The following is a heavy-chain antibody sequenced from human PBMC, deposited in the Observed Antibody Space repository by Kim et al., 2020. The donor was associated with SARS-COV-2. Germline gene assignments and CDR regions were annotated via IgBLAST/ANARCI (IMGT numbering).Heavy chain of an antibody. CDR3: ARYYGSGSFNWFDP. V-gene: IGHV4-34*01. CDR1: DGSFTGYY. CDR2: IDHSGST. J-gene: IGHJ5*02. D-gene: IGHD3-10*01. Sequence: SETLSLTCAVYDGSFTGYYWSWIRQPPGKGLEWIGEIDHSGSTNYNPSLKSRVTISLDTSKNQFSLKLSSVTAADTAVYYCARYYGSGSFNWFDPWGQGTLVTVSS.